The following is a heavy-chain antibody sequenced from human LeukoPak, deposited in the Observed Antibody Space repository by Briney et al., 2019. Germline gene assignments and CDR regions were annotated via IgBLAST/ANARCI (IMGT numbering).Heavy chain of an antibody. Sequence: AGGSLRLSCAASGFTFSSYWMHWVRQAPGKGLVWVSRIYSDASTTSYADSVKGRFTSSRDNAKSTLYLQMNSLRVEDTAVYFCARVRSSEHLLDSWGQGTLVTVAT. CDR1: GFTFSSYW. J-gene: IGHJ4*02. V-gene: IGHV3-74*01. CDR2: IYSDASTT. CDR3: ARVRSSEHLLDS. D-gene: IGHD1-26*01.